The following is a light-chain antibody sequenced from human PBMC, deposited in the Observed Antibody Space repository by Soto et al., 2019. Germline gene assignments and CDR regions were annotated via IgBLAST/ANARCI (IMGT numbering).Light chain of an antibody. V-gene: IGKV3-11*01. CDR1: QSVSSY. J-gene: IGKJ2*01. CDR2: DAS. Sequence: EIVLTQSPATLSLSPGERATLSCRASQSVSSYLACYQQKPGHAPRLLIYDASNRATGIPARFSGSGSGTDFPLTISSLETEDFAVYYWQQRSNWPYTFGQGTKLEIK. CDR3: QQRSNWPYT.